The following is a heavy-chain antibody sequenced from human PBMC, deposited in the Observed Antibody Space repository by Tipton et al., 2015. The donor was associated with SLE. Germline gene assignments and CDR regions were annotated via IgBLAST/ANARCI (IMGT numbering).Heavy chain of an antibody. Sequence: QSGPEVKKPGASVKVSCKASGYTFTSYDINWVRQATGQGLEWMGWMNPNSGNTNYAQKLQGRVTMTTDTSTSTAYMELRSLRSDDTAVYYCARDPRSGTGCDYWGQGTLVTVSS. V-gene: IGHV1-18*01. CDR1: GYTFTSYD. CDR2: MNPNSGNT. CDR3: ARDPRSGTGCDY. D-gene: IGHD1-14*01. J-gene: IGHJ4*02.